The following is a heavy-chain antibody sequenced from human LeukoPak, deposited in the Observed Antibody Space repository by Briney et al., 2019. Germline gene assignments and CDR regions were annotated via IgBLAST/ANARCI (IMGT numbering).Heavy chain of an antibody. D-gene: IGHD6-19*01. CDR1: GGSISSYY. CDR3: ARARTQYSSGWYGFDY. CDR2: IYYSGST. Sequence: SETLSLTCTVSGGSISSYYWSWIRQPPGKGLEWIGYIYYSGSTNYNPSLKSRVTISVDTSKNQFSLKLSSVTAADTAVYYCARARTQYSSGWYGFDYWGQGTLVTVSS. J-gene: IGHJ4*02. V-gene: IGHV4-59*01.